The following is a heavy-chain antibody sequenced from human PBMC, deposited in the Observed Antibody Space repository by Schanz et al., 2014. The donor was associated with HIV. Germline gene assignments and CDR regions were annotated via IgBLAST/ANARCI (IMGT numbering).Heavy chain of an antibody. Sequence: QVQLVESGGGVVQPGRSLRLSCAASGFTFSSFAMHWVRQAPGKGLGWVAVIWYDGSNKYYADSVKGRFTISRDNSKNTLYLQMNSLRAEDTAVYYCARDMCTAGSCYYFDHWGQRTLVTVSS. CDR3: ARDMCTAGSCYYFDH. CDR1: GFTFSSFA. CDR2: IWYDGSNK. V-gene: IGHV3-33*01. D-gene: IGHD2-15*01. J-gene: IGHJ4*02.